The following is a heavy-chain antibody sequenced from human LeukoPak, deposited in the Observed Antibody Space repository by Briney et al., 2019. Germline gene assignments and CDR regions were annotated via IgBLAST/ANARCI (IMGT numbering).Heavy chain of an antibody. CDR1: GFTLSNYW. Sequence: GGSLRLSCAAPGFTLSNYWMSWVRQAPGKGLEWVANIKQDGSEKYYVDSVKGRFTISRDNAKNSLFLQMNSLRAEDTAVYYCARDQTPYYWGQGTLVTVSS. CDR3: ARDQTPYY. D-gene: IGHD3-16*01. V-gene: IGHV3-7*01. J-gene: IGHJ4*02. CDR2: IKQDGSEK.